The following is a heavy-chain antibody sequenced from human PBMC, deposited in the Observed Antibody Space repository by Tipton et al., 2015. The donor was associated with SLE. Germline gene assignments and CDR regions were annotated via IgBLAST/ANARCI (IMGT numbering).Heavy chain of an antibody. CDR1: GGTFGSYA. D-gene: IGHD3-22*01. CDR2: IIPIFGTT. CDR3: ARGGEYYDNSAFPFDY. Sequence: QSGAEVKKPGASVKVSCKASGGTFGSYAISWVRQAPGQGLEWMGGIIPIFGTTNDAQKFQGRVTITADESTGTAYMELSSLRSDDTAVYYCARGGEYYDNSAFPFDYWGQGTLVTVSS. V-gene: IGHV1-69*13. J-gene: IGHJ4*02.